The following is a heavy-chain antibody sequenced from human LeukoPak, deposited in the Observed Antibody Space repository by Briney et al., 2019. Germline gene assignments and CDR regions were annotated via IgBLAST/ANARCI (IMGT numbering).Heavy chain of an antibody. CDR2: ISSSSSYI. CDR1: GFTFSSYS. Sequence: GGSLRLSCAAFGFTFSSYSMNWVRQAPGKGLEWVSSISSSSSYIYYADSVKGRFTISRDNAKNSLYLQMNSLRAEDTAVYCCARDPYSSSWYGYWYFDLWGRGTLVTVSS. CDR3: ARDPYSSSWYGYWYFDL. D-gene: IGHD6-13*01. V-gene: IGHV3-21*01. J-gene: IGHJ2*01.